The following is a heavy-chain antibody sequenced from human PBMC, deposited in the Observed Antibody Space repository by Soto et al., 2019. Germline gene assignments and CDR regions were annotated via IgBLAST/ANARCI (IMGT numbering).Heavy chain of an antibody. CDR3: ARHVGVLRFLEWSRPWFDP. V-gene: IGHV5-51*01. Sequence: PGESLKISCKGSGYSFTSYWIGWVRQMPGKGLEWMGIIYPGDSDTRYSPSFQGQVTISADKSISTAYLQWSSLKASDTAMYYCARHVGVLRFLEWSRPWFDPWGQGTLVTVSS. J-gene: IGHJ5*02. D-gene: IGHD3-3*01. CDR2: IYPGDSDT. CDR1: GYSFTSYW.